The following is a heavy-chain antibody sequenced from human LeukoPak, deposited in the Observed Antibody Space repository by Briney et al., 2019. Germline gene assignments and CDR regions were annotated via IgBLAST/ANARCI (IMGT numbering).Heavy chain of an antibody. V-gene: IGHV4-59*08. D-gene: IGHD2-15*01. J-gene: IGHJ4*02. CDR2: IYYSGST. CDR3: ARQACSGGSCFPFDY. Sequence: SETLSLTCTVSGGSISSYYWSWIRQPPGKGLEWTGYIYYSGSTNYNPSLKSRVTISVDTSKNQFSLKLSSVTAADTAVYNCARQACSGGSCFPFDYWGQGTLVTVYS. CDR1: GGSISSYY.